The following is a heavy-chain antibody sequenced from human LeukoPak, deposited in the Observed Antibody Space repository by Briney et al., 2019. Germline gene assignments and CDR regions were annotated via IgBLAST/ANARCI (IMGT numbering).Heavy chain of an antibody. CDR3: AKVGIAVAGTPRGFDY. J-gene: IGHJ4*02. D-gene: IGHD6-19*01. CDR2: IRYDGSNK. V-gene: IGHV3-30*02. CDR1: GFTFSSYG. Sequence: GGSLRLSCAASGFTFSSYGMHWVRQAPGKGLEWVAFIRYDGSNKYYADSVKGRFTISRDNSKNTLYLQMNSLRAEDTAVYYCAKVGIAVAGTPRGFDYWGQGTLVTVSS.